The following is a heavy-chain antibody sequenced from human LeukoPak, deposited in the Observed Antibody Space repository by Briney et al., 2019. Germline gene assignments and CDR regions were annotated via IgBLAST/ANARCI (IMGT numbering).Heavy chain of an antibody. CDR2: INWNSNNI. Sequence: PGGSLRLSCAASGFIFDDYAMHWVRQAPGKGLEWVSGINWNSNNIGYADSVKGRFSISRDNAKNSLYLQMNSLRVEDTAVYYCAREVTTYYFDNSDYYAGYYCYMDVWGKGTTVTVSS. CDR3: AREVTTYYFDNSDYYAGYYCYMDV. D-gene: IGHD3-22*01. CDR1: GFIFDDYA. V-gene: IGHV3-9*01. J-gene: IGHJ6*03.